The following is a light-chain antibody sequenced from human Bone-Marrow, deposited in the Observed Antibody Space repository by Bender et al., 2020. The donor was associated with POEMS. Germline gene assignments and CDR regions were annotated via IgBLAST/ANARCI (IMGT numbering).Light chain of an antibody. CDR2: DVS. CDR3: AVWDDSLNGWV. CDR1: SSDVGGYNY. Sequence: QSALTQPASVSGSPGQSITISCTGTSSDVGGYNYVSWYQQHPGKAPTLMIYDVSNRPSGVSSRFSGSRSGTSASLAISGLQSEDEADYYCAVWDDSLNGWVFGGGTKLTVL. V-gene: IGLV2-14*01. J-gene: IGLJ3*02.